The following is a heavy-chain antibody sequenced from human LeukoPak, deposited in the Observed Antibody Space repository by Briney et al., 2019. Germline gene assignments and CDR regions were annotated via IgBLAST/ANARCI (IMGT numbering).Heavy chain of an antibody. J-gene: IGHJ4*02. CDR2: ISSGSRTI. V-gene: IGHV3-48*04. D-gene: IGHD2-21*01. Sequence: GGSLRLSCAASGFTFSSYSMNWVRQAPGKGLDWLSYISSGSRTIFYADSVKGRFTISRDNAENSLYLQMNSLRAEDTAVYYCVRESIRGTRDFDYWGQGTLVTVSP. CDR1: GFTFSSYS. CDR3: VRESIRGTRDFDY.